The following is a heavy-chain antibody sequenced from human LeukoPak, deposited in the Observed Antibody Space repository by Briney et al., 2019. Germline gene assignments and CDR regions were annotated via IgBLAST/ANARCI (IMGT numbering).Heavy chain of an antibody. D-gene: IGHD3-10*01. CDR1: GGSISSSY. Sequence: SETLSLICTVSGGSISSSYWSWIRRSPGKGLEWIGYVHYTGNTYYNPSLKSRVTISVDTSKNQFSLKLSSVTAADTAVYYCASHGRITMVRGVIFSDYWGQGTLVTVSS. J-gene: IGHJ4*02. CDR3: ASHGRITMVRGVIFSDY. CDR2: VHYTGNT. V-gene: IGHV4-59*12.